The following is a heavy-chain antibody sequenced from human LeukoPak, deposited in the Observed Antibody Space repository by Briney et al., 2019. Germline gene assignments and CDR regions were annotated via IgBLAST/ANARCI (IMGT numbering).Heavy chain of an antibody. CDR1: GFTFSSYG. CDR3: AKDRDWYYFDY. Sequence: LTGGSLRLSCAASGFTFSSYGMHWVRQAPGKGLEWVAVISYDGSNKYYADSVKGRFTISRDNSKNTLYLQMDSLRAEDTAVYYCAKDRDWYYFDYWGQGTLVTVSS. CDR2: ISYDGSNK. D-gene: IGHD5-24*01. J-gene: IGHJ4*02. V-gene: IGHV3-30*18.